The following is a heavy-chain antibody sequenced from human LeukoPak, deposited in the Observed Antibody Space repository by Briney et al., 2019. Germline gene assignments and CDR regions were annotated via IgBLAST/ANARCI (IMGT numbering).Heavy chain of an antibody. D-gene: IGHD3-22*01. CDR1: GYTFTSYG. J-gene: IGHJ4*02. Sequence: ASVKVSCKASGYTFTSYGISWVRQAPGQGLEWMGWISAYNGNTNYAQKLQGRVTMTTDTSTSTAYMELSSQRSEDIDVYYCARPERITMIVVVIKARSFDYWGQGTLVTVSS. CDR3: ARPERITMIVVVIKARSFDY. V-gene: IGHV1-18*03. CDR2: ISAYNGNT.